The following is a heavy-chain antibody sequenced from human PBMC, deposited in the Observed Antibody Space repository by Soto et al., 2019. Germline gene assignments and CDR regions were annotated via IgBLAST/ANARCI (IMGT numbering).Heavy chain of an antibody. Sequence: QVQLVESGGGVVQPGRSLRLSCAASGFTFSSYGMHWVRQAPGKGLEWVAVISYDGSNKYYTDSVKGRFTISRDNSKKTVYVQMNSLRAEDTAVYYCAKGWERGLDYWGQGTLVAVSS. D-gene: IGHD1-26*01. J-gene: IGHJ4*02. CDR1: GFTFSSYG. CDR3: AKGWERGLDY. CDR2: ISYDGSNK. V-gene: IGHV3-30*18.